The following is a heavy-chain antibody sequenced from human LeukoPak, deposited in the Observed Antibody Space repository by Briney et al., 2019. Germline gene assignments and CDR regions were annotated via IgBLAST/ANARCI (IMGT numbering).Heavy chain of an antibody. CDR1: GFTFSSYG. J-gene: IGHJ6*02. Sequence: PGRSLRLSCAASGFTFSSYGMHWVRQAPGKGLEWVAVISYDGSNKYYADSVEGRFTISRDNSKNTLYLQMNSLSAEDTAVYYCAKDASMDPHYYYYGMDVWGQGTKVTVSS. D-gene: IGHD2/OR15-2a*01. V-gene: IGHV3-30*18. CDR2: ISYDGSNK. CDR3: AKDASMDPHYYYYGMDV.